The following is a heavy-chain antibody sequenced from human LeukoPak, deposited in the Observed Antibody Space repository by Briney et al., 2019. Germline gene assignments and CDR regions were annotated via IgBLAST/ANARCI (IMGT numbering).Heavy chain of an antibody. D-gene: IGHD2-2*01. CDR2: IRYDGSNK. J-gene: IGHJ4*02. Sequence: PGGYLRLYCAASGFTFSSYGMHWVRQAPGKGLEWVAFIRYDGSNKYYADSVKGRFTISRDNSKNTLYLQMNSLRAEDTAVYYCAKDFRDWSYATSPDYWGQGTLVTVSS. V-gene: IGHV3-30*02. CDR3: AKDFRDWSYATSPDY. CDR1: GFTFSSYG.